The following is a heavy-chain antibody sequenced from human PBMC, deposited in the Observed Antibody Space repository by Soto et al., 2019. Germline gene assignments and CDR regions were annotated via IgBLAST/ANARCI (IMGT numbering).Heavy chain of an antibody. CDR2: INHSGST. V-gene: IGHV4-34*01. J-gene: IGHJ6*03. Sequence: SETLSLTCAVYGGSFSGYYWSWIRQPPGKGLEWIGEINHSGSTNYNPSLKSRVTISVDTSKNQFSLKLSSVTAADTAVYYCARGLVVVAATTNYYYYYYMDVWGKGTTVTVSS. CDR3: ARGLVVVAATTNYYYYYYMDV. D-gene: IGHD2-15*01. CDR1: GGSFSGYY.